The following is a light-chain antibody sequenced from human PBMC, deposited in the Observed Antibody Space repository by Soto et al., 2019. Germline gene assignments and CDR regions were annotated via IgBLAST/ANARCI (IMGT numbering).Light chain of an antibody. CDR3: QQYNNWPQT. V-gene: IGKV3-15*01. CDR2: GAS. Sequence: IVMTQSPATLSVSPGERATLSYWASQSVSSNLAWYQQKPGQAPRLLIYGASTRATGIPARFSGSGSGTEFTLTISSLQSEDFAVYYCQQYNNWPQTFGQGTKVDI. J-gene: IGKJ1*01. CDR1: QSVSSN.